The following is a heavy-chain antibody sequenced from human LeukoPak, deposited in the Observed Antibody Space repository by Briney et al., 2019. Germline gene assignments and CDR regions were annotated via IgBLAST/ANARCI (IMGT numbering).Heavy chain of an antibody. CDR3: AKDHKLPVDY. D-gene: IGHD1-26*01. Sequence: GGSLRLFCAASGFTFSSYAMSWVRQAPGKGLEWVSAMSGSGGSTYYADSVKGGFTISRENSKKTVYLKMNSLRAEDTAVYYCAKDHKLPVDYWGRGTLVTVSS. V-gene: IGHV3-23*01. CDR2: MSGSGGST. CDR1: GFTFSSYA. J-gene: IGHJ4*02.